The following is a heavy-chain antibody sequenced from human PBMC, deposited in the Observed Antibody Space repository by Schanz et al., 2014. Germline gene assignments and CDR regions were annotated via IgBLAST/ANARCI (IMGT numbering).Heavy chain of an antibody. CDR3: ARGLIAAAGGAFDY. CDR2: VSRSTPDI. V-gene: IGHV3-48*01. D-gene: IGHD6-13*01. J-gene: IGHJ4*02. CDR1: GFTFSSYS. Sequence: EVQVVESGGGLVQPGGSLRLSCTASGFTFSSYSMNWVRQAPGKGLEWVSYVSRSTPDIYYADSVRGRFTMSRDNSKNTLYLQMNSLRAGDAAVYYCARGLIAAAGGAFDYWGQGTLVTVSS.